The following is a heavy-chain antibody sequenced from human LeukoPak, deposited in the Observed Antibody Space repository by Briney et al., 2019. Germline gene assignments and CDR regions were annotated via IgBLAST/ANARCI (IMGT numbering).Heavy chain of an antibody. D-gene: IGHD3-22*01. CDR2: INHSGST. CDR3: ASLKGLFDYFDY. J-gene: IGHJ4*02. Sequence: SETLSLTCAVYGGSFSGYYWSWIRQPPGKGLEWIGEINHSGSTNYNPSLKSRVTISVDTSKNQFSLKLSSVTAADTAVYYCASLKGLFDYFDYWGQGILVTVYS. V-gene: IGHV4-34*01. CDR1: GGSFSGYY.